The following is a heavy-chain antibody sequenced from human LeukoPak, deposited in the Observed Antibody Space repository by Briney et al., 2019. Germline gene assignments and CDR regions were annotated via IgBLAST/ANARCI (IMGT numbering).Heavy chain of an antibody. CDR1: GGSISSYY. V-gene: IGHV4-59*01. J-gene: IGHJ5*02. CDR3: ARERYYYGSGSLNWFDP. D-gene: IGHD3-10*01. Sequence: SETLSLTCTVSGGSISSYYWSWIRQPPGKGLEWIGYIYYSGSTNYNPSLKSRVTISVDTSRNQFSLKLSSVTAADTAVYYCARERYYYGSGSLNWFDPWGQGTLVTVSS. CDR2: IYYSGST.